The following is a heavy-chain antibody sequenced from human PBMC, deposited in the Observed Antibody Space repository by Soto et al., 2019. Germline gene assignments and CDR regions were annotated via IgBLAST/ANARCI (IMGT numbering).Heavy chain of an antibody. Sequence: SETLSLTCTVSGGSISSYYWSWIRQPPGKGLEWIGYIYYSGRTNYNPSLKSRVTISVDTSKNQFSLKLSSVTAADTAVYYCARGVDRQWADYWGQGTLVTVSS. V-gene: IGHV4-59*01. D-gene: IGHD6-19*01. CDR2: IYYSGRT. J-gene: IGHJ4*02. CDR1: GGSISSYY. CDR3: ARGVDRQWADY.